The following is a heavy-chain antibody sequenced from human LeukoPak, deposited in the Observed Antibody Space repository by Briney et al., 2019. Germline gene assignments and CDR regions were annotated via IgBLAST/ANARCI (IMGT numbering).Heavy chain of an antibody. D-gene: IGHD2-21*01. CDR2: ISAYNGNT. CDR3: ARGMFCGGDCYPPDY. J-gene: IGHJ4*02. Sequence: ASVKVSCKASGYTFTSYGISWVRQAPGQGLEWMGWISAYNGNTNYAQKLQGRVTMTTDTSTSTAYMELRSLRSDDTAVYYCARGMFCGGDCYPPDYWGQGTLVTVSS. V-gene: IGHV1-18*01. CDR1: GYTFTSYG.